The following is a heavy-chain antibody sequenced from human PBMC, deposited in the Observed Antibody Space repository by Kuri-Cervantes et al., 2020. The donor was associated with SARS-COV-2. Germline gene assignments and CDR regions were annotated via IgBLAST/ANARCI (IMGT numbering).Heavy chain of an antibody. CDR3: AKFYRDIVVVPAARGFYFDY. CDR2: ISGSGGST. V-gene: IGHV3-23*01. J-gene: IGHJ4*02. Sequence: GGSLRLSCAASGFTFSSYAMHWVRQAPGKGLEWVSAISGSGGSTYYADSVKGRFTISRDNSKNTLYLQTNSLRAEDTAVYYCAKFYRDIVVVPAARGFYFDYWGQGTLVTVSS. D-gene: IGHD2-2*01. CDR1: GFTFSSYA.